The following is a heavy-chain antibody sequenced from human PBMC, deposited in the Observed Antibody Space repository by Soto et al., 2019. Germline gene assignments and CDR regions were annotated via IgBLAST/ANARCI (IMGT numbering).Heavy chain of an antibody. CDR3: ARHDNLTLGSQYLDS. D-gene: IGHD1-1*01. J-gene: IGHJ4*02. Sequence: SETLSLTWTVSGDSISSYYWSWIRQPPGKGLEWIGYIYYSGSTNYNPSLKSRATISVDKSRNQFSLQLTSVTAADTALYFCARHDNLTLGSQYLDSWGPGTLVNVSS. CDR1: GDSISSYY. CDR2: IYYSGST. V-gene: IGHV4-59*12.